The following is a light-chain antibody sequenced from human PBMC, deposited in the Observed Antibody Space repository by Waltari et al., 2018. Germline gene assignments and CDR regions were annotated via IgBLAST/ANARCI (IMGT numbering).Light chain of an antibody. J-gene: IGLJ2*01. V-gene: IGLV1-44*01. Sequence: QSVLTQPPSASGPPGQRVAISCSGSFSNIDSNNLNWYQQLPGTAPKLLIYSDNQRPSGVPDRFSGSNSGTSASLAISGLQSEDEADYYCAAWDDSLNGIVFGGGTKLTVL. CDR3: AAWDDSLNGIV. CDR2: SDN. CDR1: FSNIDSNN.